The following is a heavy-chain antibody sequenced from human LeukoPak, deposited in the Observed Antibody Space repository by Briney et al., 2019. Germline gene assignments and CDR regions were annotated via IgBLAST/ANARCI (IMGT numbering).Heavy chain of an antibody. V-gene: IGHV4-34*01. CDR1: GGSFGGYY. CDR2: INHSGST. CDR3: ARPSYQDYYDSSGYYYFDY. Sequence: SETLSLTCAVYGGSFGGYYWSWIRQPPGKGLEWIGEINHSGSTNYNPSLKSRVTISVDTSKNQFSLKLSSVTAADTAVYYCARPSYQDYYDSSGYYYFDYWGQGTLVTVSS. J-gene: IGHJ4*02. D-gene: IGHD3-22*01.